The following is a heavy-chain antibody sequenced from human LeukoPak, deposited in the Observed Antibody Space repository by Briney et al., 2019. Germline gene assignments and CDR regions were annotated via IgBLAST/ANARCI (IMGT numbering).Heavy chain of an antibody. D-gene: IGHD1-26*01. Sequence: ASVKVSCKASGYTFGSYSITWVRRAPGQGLEWMGWISPSNGDTSYAQKVQDRVTMTTDTSTTTVYMELRSLTSDDTATYYCARDSGWELRHLFFDEWGKGTLVTVSS. CDR3: ARDSGWELRHLFFDE. J-gene: IGHJ4*02. CDR1: GYTFGSYS. V-gene: IGHV1-18*04. CDR2: ISPSNGDT.